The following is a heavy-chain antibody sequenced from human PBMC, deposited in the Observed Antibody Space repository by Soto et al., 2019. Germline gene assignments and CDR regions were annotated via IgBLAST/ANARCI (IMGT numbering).Heavy chain of an antibody. V-gene: IGHV3-48*01. CDR1: GFTFSSYS. CDR2: ISGGSTTI. Sequence: DVQLVESGGGLVRPGGSLRLSCAASGFTFSSYSMNWVRQAPGKGLEWFSYISGGSTTIYYADSVKGRFTISRDNAKNSLYLQMNSLRAEDTAVYYCARRSNGWFDPWGQGTLVTVSS. J-gene: IGHJ5*02. CDR3: ARRSNGWFDP. D-gene: IGHD3-16*01.